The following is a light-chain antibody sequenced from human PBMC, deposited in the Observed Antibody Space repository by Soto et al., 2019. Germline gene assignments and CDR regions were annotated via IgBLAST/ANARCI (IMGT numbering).Light chain of an antibody. V-gene: IGLV2-8*01. J-gene: IGLJ3*02. CDR2: DVT. CDR3: SSYAGRDIWV. Sequence: QSALTQPPSASGSRGQSVTISCTGTSVDINYVSWFQQHPGKAPKLIICDVTKRPSGVPDRFSGSKSGNTASLTVSGLQDDDEADYYCSSYAGRDIWVFGGGTKVTVL. CDR1: SVDINY.